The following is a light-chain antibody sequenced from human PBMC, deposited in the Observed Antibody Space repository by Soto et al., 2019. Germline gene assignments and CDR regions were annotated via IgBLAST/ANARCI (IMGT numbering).Light chain of an antibody. CDR1: LDISIF. CDR2: DAS. V-gene: IGKV1-39*01. Sequence: DIQMTQSPSSLSASVGDRVTITCQANLDISIFLNWYQQKAGKAPQLLIFDASNLKDGVSSRFSGSGYGTDFTLTITNLQPEDFAMYYCQQSFGSPPITFGQGTRLENK. J-gene: IGKJ5*01. CDR3: QQSFGSPPIT.